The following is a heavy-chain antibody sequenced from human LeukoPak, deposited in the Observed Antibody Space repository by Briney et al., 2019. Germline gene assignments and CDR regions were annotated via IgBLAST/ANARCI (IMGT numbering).Heavy chain of an antibody. CDR2: IAVTPDGPAT. D-gene: IGHD6-6*01. CDR3: VWSSTWDKRFYLDQ. J-gene: IGHJ4*02. Sequence: GGSLRLSCAASGFTFNLAWMSWVRQTPGKGLQWVARIAVTPDGPATDYATPVRGRFTITRDDSRNMVYLQMSSLRTDDTAVYYCVWSSTWDKRFYLDQWGQGALVTVSS. V-gene: IGHV3-15*04. CDR1: GFTFNLAW.